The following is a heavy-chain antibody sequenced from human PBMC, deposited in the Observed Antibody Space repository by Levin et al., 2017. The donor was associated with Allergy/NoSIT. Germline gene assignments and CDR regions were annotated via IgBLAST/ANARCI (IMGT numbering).Heavy chain of an antibody. J-gene: IGHJ4*02. D-gene: IGHD1-26*01. CDR1: GGSFSGYY. V-gene: IGHV4-34*01. CDR3: ARSWELLPDY. CDR2: INHSGST. Sequence: SQTLSLTCAVYGGSFSGYYWSWIRQPPGKGLEWIGEINHSGSTNYNPSLKSRVTISVDTSKNQFSLKLSSVTAAETAVYYCARSWELLPDYWGQGTLVTVSS.